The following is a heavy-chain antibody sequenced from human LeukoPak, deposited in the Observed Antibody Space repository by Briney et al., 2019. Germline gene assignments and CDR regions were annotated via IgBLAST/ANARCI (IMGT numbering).Heavy chain of an antibody. D-gene: IGHD1-26*01. CDR2: IIPIVGIA. CDR1: GGTFSSYA. J-gene: IGHJ4*02. CDR3: ARAFVVDQVGATSGIDY. V-gene: IGHV1-69*04. Sequence: SVKVSCKASGGTFSSYAISWVRQAPGQGLEWMGRIIPIVGIANYAQKFQGRVTITADKSTSTAYMELSSLRSEDTAVYYCARAFVVDQVGATSGIDYWGQGTLVTVSS.